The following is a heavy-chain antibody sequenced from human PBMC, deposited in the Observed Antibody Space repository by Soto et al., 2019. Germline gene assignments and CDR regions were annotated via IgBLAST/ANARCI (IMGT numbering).Heavy chain of an antibody. D-gene: IGHD3-9*01. J-gene: IGHJ3*02. V-gene: IGHV4-59*01. Sequence: SETLSLTCTVSGDSISSYYWSWIRQPPGKGLEWIGYIYYSGSTNYNPSLKSRVTISVDTSKNQFSLKLNSVIAADTAVYFCARVSHYDILTGYLWGAFDIWGQGTMVTVSS. CDR1: GDSISSYY. CDR2: IYYSGST. CDR3: ARVSHYDILTGYLWGAFDI.